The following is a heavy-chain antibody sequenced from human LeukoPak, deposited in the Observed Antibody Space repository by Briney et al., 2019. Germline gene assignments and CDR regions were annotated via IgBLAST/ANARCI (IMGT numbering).Heavy chain of an antibody. D-gene: IGHD3-22*01. J-gene: IGHJ4*02. CDR1: GFTFSSYA. CDR3: AKETQTMIVVGAYFDY. Sequence: PGGSLRLSCAASGFTFSSYAMSWVRQAPGKGLEWVSAISGSGGSTYYADSVKGRFTISRDNSKNTLYLQMNGLRAEDTAVYYCAKETQTMIVVGAYFDYWGQGTLVTVSS. CDR2: ISGSGGST. V-gene: IGHV3-23*01.